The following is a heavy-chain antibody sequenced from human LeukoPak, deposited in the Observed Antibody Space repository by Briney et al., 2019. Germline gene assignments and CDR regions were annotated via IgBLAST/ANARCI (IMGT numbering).Heavy chain of an antibody. Sequence: GGSLRLSCAASGFTFSSYGMHWVRQAPGKGLEWVAVIWYDGSNKYYADSVKGRFTISRDNSKNTLYLQMNSLRAEDTAVYYCAKETRDGYNRGFDYWGQGTLVTVSS. CDR1: GFTFSSYG. CDR3: AKETRDGYNRGFDY. CDR2: IWYDGSNK. D-gene: IGHD5-24*01. V-gene: IGHV3-33*06. J-gene: IGHJ4*02.